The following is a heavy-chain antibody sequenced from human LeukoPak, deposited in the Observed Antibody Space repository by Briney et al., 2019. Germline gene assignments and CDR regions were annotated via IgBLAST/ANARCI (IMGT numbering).Heavy chain of an antibody. CDR3: ARENGGDGYNPYGMDV. CDR2: INPNSGGT. CDR1: GYTFTGYY. D-gene: IGHD5-24*01. Sequence: ASVKVSCKASGYTFTGYYMHWVRQAPGQGLEWMGWINPNSGGTNYAQKFQGRVTMTRDTSISTAYMELSRLRSDDTAVYYCARENGGDGYNPYGMDVWGQGTTVTVSS. J-gene: IGHJ6*02. V-gene: IGHV1-2*02.